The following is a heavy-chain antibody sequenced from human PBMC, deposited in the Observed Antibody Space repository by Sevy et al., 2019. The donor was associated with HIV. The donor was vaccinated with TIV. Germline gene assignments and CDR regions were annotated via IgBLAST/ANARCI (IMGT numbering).Heavy chain of an antibody. CDR1: GFTFSSYE. V-gene: IGHV3-48*03. J-gene: IGHJ6*02. D-gene: IGHD6-19*01. CDR3: AKVLARGVAVAGTAWGMDV. Sequence: GGSLRLSCEASGFTFSSYEMNWVRQAPGKGLEWVSYISSSGTTIKYADSVKGRFTISRDKSKNTLYLQMNSLRAEDTAVYYCAKVLARGVAVAGTAWGMDVWGQGTTVTVSS. CDR2: ISSSGTTI.